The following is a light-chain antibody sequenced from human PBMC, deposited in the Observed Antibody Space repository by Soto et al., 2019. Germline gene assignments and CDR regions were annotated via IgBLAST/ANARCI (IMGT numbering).Light chain of an antibody. CDR1: QSVRSW. CDR2: HAS. V-gene: IGKV1-5*01. Sequence: IPMTQSPSTLSASVGDRVTITCRASQSVRSWLAWYQQKPGTAPKLLIYHASTLESGVPSRFSGSGSGTEFTLTVSSLQPEDFATYYCLQDHDDSWTFGQGTKVDIK. J-gene: IGKJ1*01. CDR3: LQDHDDSWT.